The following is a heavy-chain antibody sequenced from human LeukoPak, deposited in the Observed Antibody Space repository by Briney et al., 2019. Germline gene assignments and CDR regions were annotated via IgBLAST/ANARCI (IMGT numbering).Heavy chain of an antibody. J-gene: IGHJ6*03. CDR1: GGSISSYY. Sequence: SSETLSLTCTVSGGSISSYYWSWIRQPAGKGLQWIGRIFTGGSTNYNPSLQSRVTISMDTSKSQVSLRLRSVTAADTAVYYCARVVSSVYYYMDVWGKGTSVTVSS. CDR3: ARVVSSVYYYMDV. V-gene: IGHV4-4*07. CDR2: IFTGGST. D-gene: IGHD2/OR15-2a*01.